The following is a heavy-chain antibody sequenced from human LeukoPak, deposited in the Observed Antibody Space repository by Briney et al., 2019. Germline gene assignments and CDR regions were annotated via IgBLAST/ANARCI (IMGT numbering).Heavy chain of an antibody. Sequence: GASVKVSCKASGGTFSSYAISWVRQAPGQGLEWMGGIIPIFGTANYAQKFQGRVTITADKSTSTAYMELSSLRSEDTAVYYCASAGAAMHLGYWGQGTLVTVSS. CDR1: GGTFSSYA. CDR3: ASAGAAMHLGY. D-gene: IGHD2-2*01. CDR2: IIPIFGTA. J-gene: IGHJ4*02. V-gene: IGHV1-69*06.